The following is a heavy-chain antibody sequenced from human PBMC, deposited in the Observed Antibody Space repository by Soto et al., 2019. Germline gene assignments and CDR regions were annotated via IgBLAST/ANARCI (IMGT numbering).Heavy chain of an antibody. J-gene: IGHJ4*02. CDR1: GFTFSTYT. Sequence: GGSLRLSCAASGFTFSTYTMSWVRQAPGKGLEWVSVISGSGGSPSYADSVQGRFTISRDNPKNTLYLQMSSLRAEDTAMYYCAKARCSTTNCYVPDYWGQGTLVTVSS. D-gene: IGHD2-2*01. CDR3: AKARCSTTNCYVPDY. CDR2: ISGSGGSP. V-gene: IGHV3-23*01.